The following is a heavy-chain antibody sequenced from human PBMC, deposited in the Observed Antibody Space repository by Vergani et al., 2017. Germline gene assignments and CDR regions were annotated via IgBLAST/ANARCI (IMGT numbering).Heavy chain of an antibody. D-gene: IGHD4-23*01. Sequence: QLQLQESGPGLVKPSETLSLKCSVSGASIDSFYWSWIRQSPGKGLEWIGYVFRNGNVNYNPSFNFRVAIDTSNNELSLRVTSVTAADTAVYYCARDFGGEWYFDLWGRGATVTDSS. CDR1: GASIDSFY. V-gene: IGHV4-4*08. J-gene: IGHJ2*01. CDR3: ARDFGGEWYFDL. CDR2: VFRNGNV.